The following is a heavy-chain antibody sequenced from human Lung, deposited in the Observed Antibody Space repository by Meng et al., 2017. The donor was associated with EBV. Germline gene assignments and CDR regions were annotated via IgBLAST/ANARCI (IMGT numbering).Heavy chain of an antibody. J-gene: IGHJ2*01. Sequence: HLPGSGSGLGRPSQTLSLTCAVSGGSISSGGYSWSWIRQPPGKGLEWIGYIYHSGSTYYNPSLKSRVTISVDRSKNQFSLKLNSVTPEDTAVYYCARGATSVFDLWGRGTLVTVSS. CDR3: ARGATSVFDL. CDR1: GGSISSGGYS. CDR2: IYHSGST. V-gene: IGHV4-30-2*01.